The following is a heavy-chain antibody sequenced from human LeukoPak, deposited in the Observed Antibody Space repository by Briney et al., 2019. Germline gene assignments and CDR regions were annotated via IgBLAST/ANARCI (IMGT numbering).Heavy chain of an antibody. Sequence: PGGSLRLSCAASGFTFSRYWMTWVRQAPGKSLEWVANIKQDGSAIYYVDSVKGRFTISRDNAKNSLYLQMNSLRAEDTALYRCVRDADIVVQPANMGYDAFDIWGQGTMVTVSS. J-gene: IGHJ3*02. CDR1: GFTFSRYW. CDR2: IKQDGSAI. V-gene: IGHV3-7*01. CDR3: VRDADIVVQPANMGYDAFDI. D-gene: IGHD2-2*01.